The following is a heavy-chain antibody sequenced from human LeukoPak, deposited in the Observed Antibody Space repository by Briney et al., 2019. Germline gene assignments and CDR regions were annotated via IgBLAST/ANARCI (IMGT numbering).Heavy chain of an antibody. V-gene: IGHV4-4*07. Sequence: SETLSLTCTVSGGSISSYYWSWIRQPAGKGLEWIGRIYTTGGTNYNPSLKSRVTISIDKSKNQYSLKLSSVTAADTAVYYCARGDTVATGLYDYWGQGTLVTVSS. D-gene: IGHD5-12*01. CDR2: IYTTGGT. CDR3: ARGDTVATGLYDY. J-gene: IGHJ4*02. CDR1: GGSISSYY.